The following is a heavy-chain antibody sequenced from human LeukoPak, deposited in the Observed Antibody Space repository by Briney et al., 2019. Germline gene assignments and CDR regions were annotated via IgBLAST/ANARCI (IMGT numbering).Heavy chain of an antibody. Sequence: SGGSLRLSCAASGFTFDDYGMSWVRHAPGKGLVWVSRINSDGSSTSYADSVKGRFTISRDNAKNTLYLQMNSLRAEDTAVYYCARGGVYSSSAPDYWGQGTLVTVSS. CDR1: GFTFDDYG. CDR3: ARGGVYSSSAPDY. D-gene: IGHD6-6*01. V-gene: IGHV3-74*01. CDR2: INSDGSST. J-gene: IGHJ4*02.